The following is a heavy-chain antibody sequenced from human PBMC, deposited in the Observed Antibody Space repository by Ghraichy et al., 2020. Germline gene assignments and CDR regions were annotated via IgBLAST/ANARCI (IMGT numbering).Heavy chain of an antibody. CDR1: SEYTFNKAW. D-gene: IGHD6-25*01. Sequence: GESLNISCTASSEYTFNKAWMTWVRQAPGKGLEWVGRIRDKSEGETREYAPSVEGRFTLSRDDSKNTVFLQMDNLKIEDTGVYFCTTARRLPTFDLWGQGTLVTVSS. J-gene: IGHJ4*02. V-gene: IGHV3-15*01. CDR3: TTARRLPTFDL. CDR2: IRDKSEGETR.